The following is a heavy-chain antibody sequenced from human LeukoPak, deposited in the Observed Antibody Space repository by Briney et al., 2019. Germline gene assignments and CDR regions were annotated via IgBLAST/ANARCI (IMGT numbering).Heavy chain of an antibody. Sequence: PSVKVSCKASGYDFTDYDLHWVRQAPGQGLEWMGWINPNSGGTLYAQRFQGRFTMTRDTSISTVYMELSRLISDDTAVYYCTKADGYVANWFDPWGQGTLVTVSS. J-gene: IGHJ5*02. V-gene: IGHV1-2*02. CDR1: GYDFTDYD. CDR3: TKADGYVANWFDP. CDR2: INPNSGGT. D-gene: IGHD5-24*01.